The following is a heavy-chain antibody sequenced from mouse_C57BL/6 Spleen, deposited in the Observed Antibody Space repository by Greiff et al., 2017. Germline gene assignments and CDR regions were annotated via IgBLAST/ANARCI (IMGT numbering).Heavy chain of an antibody. CDR2: ISSGGDYI. Sequence: EVQRVESGEGLVKPGGSLKLSCAASGFTFSSYAMSWVRQTPEKRLEWVAYISSGGDYIYYADTVKGLFTISRDNARNTLYLQMSSLKSEDTAMYYCTRGGLGPYFDYWGQGTTLTVSS. J-gene: IGHJ2*01. D-gene: IGHD4-1*01. CDR1: GFTFSSYA. V-gene: IGHV5-9-1*02. CDR3: TRGGLGPYFDY.